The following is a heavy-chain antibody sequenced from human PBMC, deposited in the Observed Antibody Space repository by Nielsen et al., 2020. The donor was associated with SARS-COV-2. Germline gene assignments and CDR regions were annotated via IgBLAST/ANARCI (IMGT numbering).Heavy chain of an antibody. CDR2: ISYDGANE. D-gene: IGHD1-26*01. CDR3: ASPAQGSSGTYYYYGLDV. V-gene: IGHV3-30-3*01. Sequence: GGSLRLSCAASGLTFSNYAMDWVRQAPGKGLEWVAIISYDGANEYYAGSVKGRFTISRDNSKNTLYLQMNSLRTEDTAVYYCASPAQGSSGTYYYYGLDVWGQGTTVTVSS. J-gene: IGHJ6*02. CDR1: GLTFSNYA.